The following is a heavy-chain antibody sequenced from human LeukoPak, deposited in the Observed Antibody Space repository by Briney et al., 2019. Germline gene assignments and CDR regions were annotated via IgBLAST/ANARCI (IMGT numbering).Heavy chain of an antibody. V-gene: IGHV3-23*01. CDR3: AKDCTAMVMGDAFDI. CDR2: ISGSGGST. Sequence: GGSLRRSCAASGFTVSSYAMSWVRQAPGKGLEGVSAISGSGGSTYYADSVKGRFTISRDNSKNTLYLQMNSLRAEDTAVYYCAKDCTAMVMGDAFDIWGQGTMVTVSS. J-gene: IGHJ3*02. CDR1: GFTVSSYA. D-gene: IGHD5-18*01.